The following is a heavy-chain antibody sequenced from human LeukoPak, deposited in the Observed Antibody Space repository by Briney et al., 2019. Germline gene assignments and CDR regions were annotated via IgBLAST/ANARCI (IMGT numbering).Heavy chain of an antibody. D-gene: IGHD3-22*01. V-gene: IGHV1-69*13. CDR2: LIPIFGTA. CDR3: ATPHKYYDSSGPYYFDY. J-gene: IGHJ4*02. Sequence: ASVKVSCKASGGTFSSYAISWVRQAPGQGLEWMGGLIPIFGTANYAQKFQGRVTITADESTSTAYMELSSLRSEDTAVYYCATPHKYYDSSGPYYFDYWGQGTLVTVSS. CDR1: GGTFSSYA.